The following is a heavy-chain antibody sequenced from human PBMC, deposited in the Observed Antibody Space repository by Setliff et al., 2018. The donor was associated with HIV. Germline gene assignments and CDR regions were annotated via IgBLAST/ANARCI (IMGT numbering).Heavy chain of an antibody. J-gene: IGHJ5*02. V-gene: IGHV3-48*04. CDR1: GFTFSSYG. Sequence: GSLRLSCAASGFTFSSYGMHWVRQAPGKGLEWVSYISSSSSTRYYAGSVKGRFTISRENAKNSLYLQMNSLRAEDTAVYYCAREGQEEWLAPSMYNWFDPWGQGTLVTVSS. D-gene: IGHD6-19*01. CDR2: ISSSSSTR. CDR3: AREGQEEWLAPSMYNWFDP.